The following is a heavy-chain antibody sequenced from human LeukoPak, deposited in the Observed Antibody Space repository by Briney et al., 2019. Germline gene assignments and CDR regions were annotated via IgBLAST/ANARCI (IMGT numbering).Heavy chain of an antibody. D-gene: IGHD1-26*01. J-gene: IGHJ3*02. CDR2: ISWNSGHI. CDR1: GFTFDDYA. Sequence: GRSLRLSCTASGFTFDDYAMHWVRHAPGKGLEWVSRISWNSGHIGYADSVKGRFTLSRDNAKNSLYLQMSSLRPEDTALYFCVRYSGSSRNAFDIWGQGTLVSVSS. CDR3: VRYSGSSRNAFDI. V-gene: IGHV3-9*01.